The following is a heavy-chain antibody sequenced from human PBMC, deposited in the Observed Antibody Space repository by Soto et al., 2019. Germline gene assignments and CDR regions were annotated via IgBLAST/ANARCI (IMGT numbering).Heavy chain of an antibody. J-gene: IGHJ6*02. CDR3: AMSAADPTEHFYYYYYGMDV. V-gene: IGHV1-69*13. CDR1: GGTFSSYA. Sequence: SVKVSCKASGGTFSSYAISWLRQAPGQGLEWMGGIIPIFGTANYAQKFQGRVTITADESTSTAYMELSSLRSEDTAVYYCAMSAADPTEHFYYYYYGMDVWGQGTTVTVSS. CDR2: IIPIFGTA. D-gene: IGHD6-13*01.